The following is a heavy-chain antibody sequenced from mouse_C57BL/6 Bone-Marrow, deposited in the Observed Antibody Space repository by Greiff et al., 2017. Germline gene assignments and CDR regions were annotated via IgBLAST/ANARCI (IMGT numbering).Heavy chain of an antibody. CDR2: IYPRSGST. Sequence: VQLQQSGAELARPGASVKLSCKASGYTFTSYGISWVKQRTGQGLEWIGEIYPRSGSTYYNEKFKGKATLTADKSSSTAYMELRSLTSEDSAVYFYDRSSQYYGSPLFDYWGQGTTLTVSA. D-gene: IGHD1-1*01. CDR1: GYTFTSYG. CDR3: DRSSQYYGSPLFDY. V-gene: IGHV1-81*01. J-gene: IGHJ2*01.